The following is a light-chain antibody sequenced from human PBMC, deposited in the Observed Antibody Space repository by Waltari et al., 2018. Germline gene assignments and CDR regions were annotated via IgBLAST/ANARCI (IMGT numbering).Light chain of an antibody. Sequence: QSALTHAPSASGSLGPSVPVSCTGTSRDGGGYNYVSRYQQHPGKAPKLIIYEVTKRPSGVPGRFSGFKSGNTASLTVSGLQAEDEADYYCTSYAGSNNFEIFGGGTKLTVL. CDR3: TSYAGSNNFEI. V-gene: IGLV2-8*01. CDR2: EVT. J-gene: IGLJ2*01. CDR1: SRDGGGYNY.